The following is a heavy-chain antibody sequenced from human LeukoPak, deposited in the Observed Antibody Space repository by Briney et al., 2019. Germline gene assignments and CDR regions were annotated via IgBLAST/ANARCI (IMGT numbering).Heavy chain of an antibody. CDR3: ARQGYYYGSGSYYNEAYMDV. CDR1: GGSISSSSYY. D-gene: IGHD3-10*01. J-gene: IGHJ6*03. Sequence: PSETLSLTCTVSGGSISSSSYYWGWIRQPPGKGLEWIGSIYYSGSTYSNPSLKSRVTISVDTSKNQFSLKLSSVTAADTAVYYCARQGYYYGSGSYYNEAYMDVWGKGTTVTISS. CDR2: IYYSGST. V-gene: IGHV4-39*01.